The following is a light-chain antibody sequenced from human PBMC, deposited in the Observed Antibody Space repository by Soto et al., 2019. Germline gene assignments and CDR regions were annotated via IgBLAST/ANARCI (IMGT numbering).Light chain of an antibody. CDR2: DAS. J-gene: IGKJ1*01. V-gene: IGKV1-33*01. CDR1: QDIRNY. CDR3: QQYDNLPLT. Sequence: IQMTQSPSSLSASVGDRVTITCQASQDIRNYLNWHQQKPGKAPKLLIYDASHLETGVPSRFSGSGSGTDFTLTISSLQPEDIATYYCQQYDNLPLTFGQGTKVDIK.